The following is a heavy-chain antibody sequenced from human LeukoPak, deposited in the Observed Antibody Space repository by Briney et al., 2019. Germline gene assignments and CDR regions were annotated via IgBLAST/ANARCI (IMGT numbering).Heavy chain of an antibody. Sequence: EASVKVSCKAFGYTFSDYYMHWVRQAPGQGLERMGRINPNSVGTNYAQKFQGRVTMITDTSITTAYMELSRLRSGDTAVYYCARDADSSGWYEDRYFYYMDVWGKGTTVTVSS. D-gene: IGHD6-19*01. CDR3: ARDADSSGWYEDRYFYYMDV. J-gene: IGHJ6*03. V-gene: IGHV1-2*06. CDR1: GYTFSDYY. CDR2: INPNSVGT.